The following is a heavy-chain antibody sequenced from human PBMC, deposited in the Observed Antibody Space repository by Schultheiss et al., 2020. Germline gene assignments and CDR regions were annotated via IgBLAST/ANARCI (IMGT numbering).Heavy chain of an antibody. CDR1: RFTFSSYG. V-gene: IGHV3-72*01. CDR3: AKVVRRGQLLSGFDP. Sequence: LSLTCAASRFTFSSYGMHWVRQAPGKGLEWVGRSRNRANSYTTEYAASVKGRFTISRDGSENSLFLQMNSLTTEDTAVYYCAKVVRRGQLLSGFDPWGQGTLVTVSS. J-gene: IGHJ5*02. D-gene: IGHD2-2*01. CDR2: SRNRANSYTT.